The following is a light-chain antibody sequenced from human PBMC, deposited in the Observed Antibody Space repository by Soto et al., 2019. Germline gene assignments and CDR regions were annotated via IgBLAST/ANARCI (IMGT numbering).Light chain of an antibody. CDR1: QSVDSNY. Sequence: EIVLTQSPGTLSLSPGEEATLSCRASQSVDSNYLAWYQQKPGQTPRLIIYGASGRADGIPHRFSGSGFGTDFTLTISKVEPEDFAVYYCQQYNNWPPTFGQGTKVDIK. J-gene: IGKJ1*01. V-gene: IGKV3-20*01. CDR3: QQYNNWPPT. CDR2: GAS.